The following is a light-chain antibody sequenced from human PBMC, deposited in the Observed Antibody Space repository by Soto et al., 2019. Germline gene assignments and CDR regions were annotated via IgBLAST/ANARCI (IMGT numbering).Light chain of an antibody. J-gene: IGKJ1*01. CDR3: QQYNSYSKT. V-gene: IGKV1-5*01. CDR1: QSISSW. CDR2: DAS. Sequence: DILMTQSPSTLSGSVGDRVTITCRASQSISSWLAWYQQKPGKXPKXXIYDASSLESGVPSRFSGSGSGTELTITISSLQPDDFATYDCQQYNSYSKTFGQGTKVDI.